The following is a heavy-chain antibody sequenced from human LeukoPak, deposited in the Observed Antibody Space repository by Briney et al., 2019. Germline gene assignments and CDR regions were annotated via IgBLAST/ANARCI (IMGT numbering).Heavy chain of an antibody. CDR3: AKVGGVVIPGSY. CDR1: GFTFSNYG. Sequence: GGSLRLSCATSGFTFSNYGVHWVRQAPGKGLEWVAFISYDGSNKYYVDSVKGRFTISRDNSKNTLYLQMNSLRAEDTAVYFCAKVGGVVIPGSYWGQGTLVAISS. D-gene: IGHD3-3*01. V-gene: IGHV3-30*18. CDR2: ISYDGSNK. J-gene: IGHJ4*02.